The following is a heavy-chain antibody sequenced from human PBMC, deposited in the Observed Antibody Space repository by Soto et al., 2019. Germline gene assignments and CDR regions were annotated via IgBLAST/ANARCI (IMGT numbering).Heavy chain of an antibody. V-gene: IGHV3-30*09. CDR1: GFTFSSYA. Sequence: GGSLRLSCAASGFTFSSYAMHWVRQAPGKGLEWVALISYDGSNEYYADSVKGRFAISRDNSKNTLYLQMSGLRAEDTAVYYCARGPYYDFWSGYNWFDPWGQGTLVTVSS. D-gene: IGHD3-3*01. CDR2: ISYDGSNE. CDR3: ARGPYYDFWSGYNWFDP. J-gene: IGHJ5*02.